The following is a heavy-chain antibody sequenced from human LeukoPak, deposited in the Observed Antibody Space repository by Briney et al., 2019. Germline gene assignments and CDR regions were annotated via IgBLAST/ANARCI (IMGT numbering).Heavy chain of an antibody. CDR3: ARDPLDYGSGSYFDY. J-gene: IGHJ4*02. CDR2: INWNGGST. CDR1: GFIFDDYG. V-gene: IGHV3-20*04. Sequence: PGGSLRLSCAASGFIFDDYGMSWVRQAPGKGLEWVSGINWNGGSTGYADSVKGRFTISRDNAKNSLYLQMNSLRAEDTAVYYCARDPLDYGSGSYFDYWGQGTLVTVSS. D-gene: IGHD3-10*01.